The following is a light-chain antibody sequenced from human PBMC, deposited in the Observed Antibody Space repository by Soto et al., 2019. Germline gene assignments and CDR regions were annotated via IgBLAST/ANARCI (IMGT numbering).Light chain of an antibody. V-gene: IGKV1-27*01. CDR2: AAS. J-gene: IGKJ1*01. Sequence: DSQMTPAASALSASEGDRVTITCRASRGISNYLAWYQQKPGKVPKLLIYAASTLRSGVPSRFSGSGSGTDFTLTISSLQPEDVETYYCQQYNSGPETFGQGTEV. CDR3: QQYNSGPET. CDR1: RGISNY.